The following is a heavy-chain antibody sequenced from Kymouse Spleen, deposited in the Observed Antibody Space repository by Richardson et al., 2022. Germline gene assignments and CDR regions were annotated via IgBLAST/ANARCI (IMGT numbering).Heavy chain of an antibody. D-gene: IGHD6-19*01. CDR1: GGSISSSSYY. J-gene: IGHJ6*02. CDR2: IYYSGST. CDR3: ARQGSGWNLYYYYGMDV. V-gene: IGHV4-39*01. Sequence: QLQLQESGPGLVKPSETLSLTCTVSGGSISSSSYYWGWIRQPPGKGLEWIGSIYYSGSTYYNPSLKSRVTISVDTSKNQFSLKLSSVTAADTAVYYCARQGSGWNLYYYYGMDVWGQGTTVTVSS.